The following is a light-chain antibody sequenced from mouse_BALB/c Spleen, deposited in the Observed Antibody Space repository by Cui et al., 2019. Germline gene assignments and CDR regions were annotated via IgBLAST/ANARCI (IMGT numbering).Light chain of an antibody. CDR3: HQYHRSPFT. Sequence: QIVLTQSPAIMSASLGERVTMTCTASSSVSSSNLHWYQQKPGSSPKLWIYSTSNLASGVPARFSGSGSGTSYSLTISSMEAEDAATYYCHQYHRSPFTFGSGTKFEIK. CDR1: SSVSSSN. V-gene: IGKV4-74*01. CDR2: STS. J-gene: IGKJ4*01.